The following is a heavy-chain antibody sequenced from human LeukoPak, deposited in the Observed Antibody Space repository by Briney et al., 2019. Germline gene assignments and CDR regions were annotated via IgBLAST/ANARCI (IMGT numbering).Heavy chain of an antibody. V-gene: IGHV1-18*01. CDR1: GYPFTSYG. CDR3: ARAGYCSGGSCHTGAFDI. Sequence: ASVKVSCKASGYPFTSYGITWVRQAPGQGLEWMGWISPYNDNANYAQKLQGRVTMTTDTSTSTAYMELRSLRSDDTAVYYCARAGYCSGGSCHTGAFDIWGQGTMVTGSS. CDR2: ISPYNDNA. D-gene: IGHD2-15*01. J-gene: IGHJ3*02.